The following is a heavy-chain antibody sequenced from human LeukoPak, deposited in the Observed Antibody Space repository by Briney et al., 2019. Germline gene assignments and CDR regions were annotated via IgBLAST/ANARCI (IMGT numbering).Heavy chain of an antibody. Sequence: GGSLRLSCAASGFTFSSYEMNWVRQAPGKGLEWVSYISSSGSTIYYADSVKGRFTISRDNAKNSLYLQMNSLRAEDTAVYYCAGECQQWLARGAFDIWGQGTMVTVSS. D-gene: IGHD6-19*01. CDR1: GFTFSSYE. J-gene: IGHJ3*02. V-gene: IGHV3-48*03. CDR2: ISSSGSTI. CDR3: AGECQQWLARGAFDI.